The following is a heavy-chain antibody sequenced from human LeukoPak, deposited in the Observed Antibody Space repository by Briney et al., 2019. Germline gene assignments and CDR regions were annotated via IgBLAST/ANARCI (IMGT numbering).Heavy chain of an antibody. V-gene: IGHV3-23*01. J-gene: IGHJ4*02. Sequence: GGSLRLSCAASGFTFSSYTMNWVRQAPGKGLEWVSGFTSGGSTYYADSVKGRFTISRDNSKNTLYLQMNSLSAEDTAVYYCAKDRTTSSRIFDYWGQGTLVTVCS. CDR1: GFTFSSYT. CDR3: AKDRTTSSRIFDY. D-gene: IGHD1-1*01. CDR2: FTSGGST.